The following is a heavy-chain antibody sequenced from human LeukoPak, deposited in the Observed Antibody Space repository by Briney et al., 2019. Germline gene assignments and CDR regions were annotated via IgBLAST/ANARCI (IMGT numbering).Heavy chain of an antibody. J-gene: IGHJ3*02. D-gene: IGHD3-9*01. Sequence: SETLSLTCTVSGDSISSSSYYWGWIRQPPGKGLEWIGSIYYSGSTYYNPSLKSRVAISVDTSKNQFSLKLSSVTAADTAVYYCARGFDYDILTGYGSRAFDIWGQGTMVTVSS. CDR3: ARGFDYDILTGYGSRAFDI. V-gene: IGHV4-39*07. CDR2: IYYSGST. CDR1: GDSISSSSYY.